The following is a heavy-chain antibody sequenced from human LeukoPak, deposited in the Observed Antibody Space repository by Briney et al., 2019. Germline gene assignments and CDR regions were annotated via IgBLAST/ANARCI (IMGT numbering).Heavy chain of an antibody. D-gene: IGHD2-2*01. J-gene: IGHJ3*02. Sequence: GGSLRLSCAASGFTLSTYEMTWVRQAPGKGLEWVSFISSSTSHTFYADSVKGRFTIFRDTAKNSLYLQMNNLRGEDTAVYYCARDVPSSIRAFDIWGQGTMVAVS. CDR1: GFTLSTYE. CDR3: ARDVPSSIRAFDI. V-gene: IGHV3-48*03. CDR2: ISSSTSHT.